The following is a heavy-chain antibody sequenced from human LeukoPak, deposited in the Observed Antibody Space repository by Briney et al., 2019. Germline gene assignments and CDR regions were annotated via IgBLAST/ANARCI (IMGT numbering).Heavy chain of an antibody. D-gene: IGHD2-21*02. CDR1: GYTFTSYG. CDR2: IIAYNGNT. V-gene: IGHV1-18*01. Sequence: ASVKVSCKASGYTFTSYGISWVRQAPGQGLEWMGWIIAYNGNTNYAQKLQGRVTMTRDTSISTAYMELSRLRSDDTAVYYCARDGGYCGGDCYQVDFDYWGQGTLVTVSS. J-gene: IGHJ4*02. CDR3: ARDGGYCGGDCYQVDFDY.